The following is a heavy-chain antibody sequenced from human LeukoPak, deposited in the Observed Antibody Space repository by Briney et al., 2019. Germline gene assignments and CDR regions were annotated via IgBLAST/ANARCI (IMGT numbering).Heavy chain of an antibody. V-gene: IGHV3-7*01. CDR1: GFTFSGYW. CDR2: IKQDGSEM. CDR3: ARDKSTDGMDV. Sequence: GGSLRLSRAASGFTFSGYWMSWVRQAPGKGLEWVANIKQDGSEMYYLDSVKGRFTISRDNSKNTLYLQMNSLRAEDTAVYYCARDKSTDGMDVWGKGPRSPSPQ. J-gene: IGHJ6*01.